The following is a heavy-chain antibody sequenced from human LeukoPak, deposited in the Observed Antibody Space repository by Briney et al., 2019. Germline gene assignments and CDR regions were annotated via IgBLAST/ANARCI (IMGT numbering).Heavy chain of an antibody. Sequence: ASVKVSCKASGYTFTGYYMHWVRQAPGQGLEWMGWINPNSGGTNYAQKFQGRVTMTRDTSISTAYMELSGLRSDDTAVYYCAREADYGGNPDAFDIWGQGTMVTVSS. CDR2: INPNSGGT. J-gene: IGHJ3*02. CDR1: GYTFTGYY. CDR3: AREADYGGNPDAFDI. V-gene: IGHV1-2*02. D-gene: IGHD4-23*01.